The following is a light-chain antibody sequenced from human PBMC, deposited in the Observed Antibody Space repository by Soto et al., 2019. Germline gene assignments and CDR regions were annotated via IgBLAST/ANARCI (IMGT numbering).Light chain of an antibody. J-gene: IGKJ3*01. V-gene: IGKV1-9*01. CDR1: QDVSRY. CDR3: QQLNSYVFA. Sequence: DIQLTQSPSFLSASVGDRVTITSRARQDVSRYLAWYQQKPWKAPNLLIYAAFTLRSGVTSRLRGSVSETEFTLTISSLQPEDFATSYCQQLNSYVFAFGPGTKVDIK. CDR2: AAF.